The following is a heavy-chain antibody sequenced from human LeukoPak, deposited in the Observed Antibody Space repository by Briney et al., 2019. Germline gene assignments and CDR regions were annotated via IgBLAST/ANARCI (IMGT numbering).Heavy chain of an antibody. Sequence: PGGSLRLSCAASGFTFSDFGVEWVRQAPGKGLEWVAKINKDGRDTYYMDSVTGRFSISRDNAKNSLSLQMNSLRVDDTAVYYCARNQHWSRDIWGQGILVTVSS. CDR1: GFTFSDFG. V-gene: IGHV3-7*01. CDR2: INKDGRDT. D-gene: IGHD2-8*02. J-gene: IGHJ4*02. CDR3: ARNQHWSRDI.